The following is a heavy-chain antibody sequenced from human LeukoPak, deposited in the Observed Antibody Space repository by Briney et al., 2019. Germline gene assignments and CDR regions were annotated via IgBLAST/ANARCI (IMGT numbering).Heavy chain of an antibody. D-gene: IGHD2-21*02. V-gene: IGHV3-23*01. CDR1: GFTFSSYT. J-gene: IGHJ4*02. CDR3: AKDRIGQYCGGDCYSRSSY. Sequence: GGSLRLSCAASGFTFSSYTMSWVRQAPGKGLEWVSAISGSGGSTYYADSVKGRFTISRDNSKNTLYLQMNSLRAEDTAVYYCAKDRIGQYCGGDCYSRSSYWGQGTLVTVSS. CDR2: ISGSGGST.